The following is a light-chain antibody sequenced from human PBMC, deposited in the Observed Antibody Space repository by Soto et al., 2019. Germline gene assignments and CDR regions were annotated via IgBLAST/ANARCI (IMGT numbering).Light chain of an antibody. J-gene: IGKJ1*01. CDR1: QSVSSN. CDR3: QQYNNLPKT. CDR2: DAS. V-gene: IGKV3-15*01. Sequence: EILFTQSPGTQSLSPGERATLSCRASQSVSSNLAWYQQKPGQAPRLLIYDASTRATGIPARISGSGSGTEFTLTISSLQSEDFAVYYCQQYNNLPKTFGQGTKVDI.